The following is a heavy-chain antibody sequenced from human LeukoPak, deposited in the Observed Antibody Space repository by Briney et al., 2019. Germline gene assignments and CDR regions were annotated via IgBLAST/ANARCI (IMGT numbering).Heavy chain of an antibody. V-gene: IGHV4-38-2*02. Sequence: SDTLSLTCSISGHSSIRGYYWAWFRQPPGKGWEGIPTFFQPHKSFYNPSLESPVTLSIDTSASAFSLNLTPATAADTAAYYFARVLNVPKLLDSWGQGTLVTVSS. CDR2: FFQPHKS. D-gene: IGHD3-10*02. J-gene: IGHJ4*02. CDR3: ARVLNVPKLLDS. CDR1: GHSSIRGYY.